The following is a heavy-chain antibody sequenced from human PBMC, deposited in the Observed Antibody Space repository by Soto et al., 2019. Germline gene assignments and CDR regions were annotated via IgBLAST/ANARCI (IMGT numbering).Heavy chain of an antibody. D-gene: IGHD3-22*01. CDR2: IYHSGST. Sequence: LSLTCAVSGDSISRSYWWSWVRQLPGKGLEWIGEIYHSGSTIYNPSLQSRVTLSVDKSKNQFSLKLSSVTAADTAVYYCARARGNYYDSSGYYNYDYWGQGTLVTVSS. J-gene: IGHJ4*02. CDR3: ARARGNYYDSSGYYNYDY. CDR1: GDSISRSYW. V-gene: IGHV4-4*02.